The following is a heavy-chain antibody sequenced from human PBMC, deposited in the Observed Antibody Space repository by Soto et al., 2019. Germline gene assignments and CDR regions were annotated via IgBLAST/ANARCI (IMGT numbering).Heavy chain of an antibody. Sequence: GGYLRLSCAASGFTFDDYAMHWIRQAPGKGLEWVSGISWNSGSIGYAVSVKGRFTISRDNAKNSLYLQMNSLRAEYTALYYCAKAPYRSGWYDFDFWGQGTLVTVSS. CDR2: ISWNSGSI. D-gene: IGHD6-19*01. V-gene: IGHV3-9*01. CDR3: AKAPYRSGWYDFDF. J-gene: IGHJ4*02. CDR1: GFTFDDYA.